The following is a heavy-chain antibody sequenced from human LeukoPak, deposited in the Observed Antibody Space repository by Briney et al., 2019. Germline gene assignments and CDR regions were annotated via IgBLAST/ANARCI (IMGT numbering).Heavy chain of an antibody. D-gene: IGHD4-17*01. CDR2: IFGSGGST. CDR3: EKSIYGDYVFDY. Sequence: GGSLRLSCAASGFTFSSYGMSWVRQAPGKGLEWVSAIFGSGGSTYYADSVKGRFTISRDNSKNTLYLQMYSLRAEDTAVYYCEKSIYGDYVFDYGGQGTLVTVSS. CDR1: GFTFSSYG. V-gene: IGHV3-23*01. J-gene: IGHJ4*02.